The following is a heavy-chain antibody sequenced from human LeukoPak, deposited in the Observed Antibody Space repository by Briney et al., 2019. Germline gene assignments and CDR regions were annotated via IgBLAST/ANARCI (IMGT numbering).Heavy chain of an antibody. CDR2: ISANNGNT. J-gene: IGHJ4*02. CDR1: GYTFTSYG. Sequence: ASVKVSCKASGYTFTSYGITWVRQAPGQGLEWMGWISANNGNTNYAQKVQGRVTMTTDTSTSTVYMELRSLRSDDTAVYYCARGPLAVAGSPLFYWGQGTLVTVSS. D-gene: IGHD6-19*01. V-gene: IGHV1-18*01. CDR3: ARGPLAVAGSPLFY.